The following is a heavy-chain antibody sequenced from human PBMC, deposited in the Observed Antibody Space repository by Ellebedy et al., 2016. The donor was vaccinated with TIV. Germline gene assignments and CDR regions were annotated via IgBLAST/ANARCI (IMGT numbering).Heavy chain of an antibody. J-gene: IGHJ6*02. CDR3: ARGGSTSGGGGHSYYYYAMDV. CDR1: GFTFSDYY. V-gene: IGHV3-11*06. Sequence: PGGSLRLSCTASGFTFSDYYMNWIRQAPGKGLEWVSYISSTSTFPTSADSVKGRFTISRDNAKNSLYLQMDSLRGEETAVYYCARGGSTSGGGGHSYYYYAMDVWGHGTTVTVSS. D-gene: IGHD1-1*01. CDR2: ISSTSTFP.